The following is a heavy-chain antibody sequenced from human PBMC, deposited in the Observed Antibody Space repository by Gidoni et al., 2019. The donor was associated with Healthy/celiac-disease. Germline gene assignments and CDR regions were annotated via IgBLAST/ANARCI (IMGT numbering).Heavy chain of an antibody. J-gene: IGHJ4*02. Sequence: EVQPLESGGGLVQPGGSLRLPCPASGFTFSSYAMSWVRQAPGKGLEWVSAISGSGGSTYYADSVKGRFTISRDNSKNTLYLQMNGLRAEDTAVYYCAKEEFGELSYCDYWGQGTLVNVSS. CDR1: GFTFSSYA. D-gene: IGHD3-10*01. V-gene: IGHV3-23*01. CDR2: ISGSGGST. CDR3: AKEEFGELSYCDY.